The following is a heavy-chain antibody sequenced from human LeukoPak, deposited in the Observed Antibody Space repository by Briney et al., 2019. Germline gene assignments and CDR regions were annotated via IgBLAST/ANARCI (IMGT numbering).Heavy chain of an antibody. CDR2: IYSGGST. CDR3: ARDGFVACSSSWLDY. J-gene: IGHJ4*02. D-gene: IGHD6-13*01. CDR1: GFTVSSNY. V-gene: IGHV3-66*02. Sequence: GGSLRLSCAASGFTVSSNYMSWVRQAPGKGLEWVSVIYSGGSTYYADSVKGRFTISRDNSKNTLYLQMNSLRAEDTAVYYCARDGFVACSSSWLDYWGQGTLVTVSS.